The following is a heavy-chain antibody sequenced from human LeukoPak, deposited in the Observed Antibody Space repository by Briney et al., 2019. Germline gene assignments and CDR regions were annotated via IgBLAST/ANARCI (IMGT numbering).Heavy chain of an antibody. CDR2: INHSGST. CDR1: GGSFSGYY. J-gene: IGHJ4*02. CDR3: ARGAGDCSSTSCPFDY. V-gene: IGHV4-34*01. D-gene: IGHD2-2*01. Sequence: SETLSLTCAVYGGSFSGYYWSWIRQPPGKGLEWIGGINHSGSTNYNPSLKSRVTISVDTSKNQFSLKLSSVTAADTAVYYCARGAGDCSSTSCPFDYWGQGTLVTVSS.